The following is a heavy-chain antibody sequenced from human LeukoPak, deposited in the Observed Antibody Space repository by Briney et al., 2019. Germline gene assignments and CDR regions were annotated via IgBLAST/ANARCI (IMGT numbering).Heavy chain of an antibody. Sequence: GGSLRLSCAASGVTFSTYGMNWVRQAPGKGLECVAVVWYDGSLRYYRDSVKGRFTISRDNSKNTLYLQMNSLRVEDTAVYYCARGDGGGGTHPFDYWGQGTLVTVSS. V-gene: IGHV3-33*01. CDR2: VWYDGSLR. J-gene: IGHJ4*02. CDR3: ARGDGGGGTHPFDY. CDR1: GVTFSTYG. D-gene: IGHD2-15*01.